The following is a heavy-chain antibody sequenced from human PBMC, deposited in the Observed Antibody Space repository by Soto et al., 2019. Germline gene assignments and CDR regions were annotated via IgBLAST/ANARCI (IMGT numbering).Heavy chain of an antibody. D-gene: IGHD6-13*01. Sequence: KGSLASVKVSCKASGYTFTSYGISWVRQAPGQGLEWMGWISAYNGNTNYAQKLQGRVTMTTDTSTSTAYMELRSLRSDDTAVYYCARDVGIAAAGPFDYWGQGTLVTVSS. J-gene: IGHJ4*02. CDR2: ISAYNGNT. CDR1: GYTFTSYG. V-gene: IGHV1-18*01. CDR3: ARDVGIAAAGPFDY.